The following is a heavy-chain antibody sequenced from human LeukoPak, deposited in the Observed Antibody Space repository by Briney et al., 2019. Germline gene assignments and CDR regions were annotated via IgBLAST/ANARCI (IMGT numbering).Heavy chain of an antibody. Sequence: GGSLRLSCAASAFTFSTSGMHWVRQAPGKGLEWVAFIWSDGSNEYYADSVKGRFTISRDNSKNTLYLQMNSLRAEDTAVYYCAREGGSYHYFDYWGQGTLVTVSS. J-gene: IGHJ4*02. D-gene: IGHD1-26*01. CDR3: AREGGSYHYFDY. V-gene: IGHV3-33*01. CDR2: IWSDGSNE. CDR1: AFTFSTSG.